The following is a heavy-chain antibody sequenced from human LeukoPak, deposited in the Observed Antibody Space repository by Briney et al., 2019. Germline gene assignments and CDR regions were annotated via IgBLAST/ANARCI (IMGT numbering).Heavy chain of an antibody. CDR2: IGGSGGST. J-gene: IGHJ5*02. D-gene: IGHD1-7*01. CDR3: ARTGITGTTNWFDP. Sequence: GGSLRLSCAASGFTFSSYAMSWVRQAPGKGLEWVSAIGGSGGSTYYADSVKGRFTISRDNSKNTLYLQMNSLRAEDTAVYYCARTGITGTTNWFDPWGQGTLVTVSS. CDR1: GFTFSSYA. V-gene: IGHV3-23*01.